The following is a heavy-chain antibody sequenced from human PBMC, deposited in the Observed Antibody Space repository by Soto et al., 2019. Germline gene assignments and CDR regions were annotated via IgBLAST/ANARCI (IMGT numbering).Heavy chain of an antibody. Sequence: EVQLVESGGGLVKPGGSLRLSCAASGFTFSSYSMNWVRQAPGKGLEWVSSISSSSSYIYYADSVKGRFTISRDNAKNSLYLQMNSLRAEDTAVYYCAMPASRYCSGGSCYEGYWGQGTLVTVSS. V-gene: IGHV3-21*01. D-gene: IGHD2-15*01. CDR2: ISSSSSYI. CDR1: GFTFSSYS. CDR3: AMPASRYCSGGSCYEGY. J-gene: IGHJ4*02.